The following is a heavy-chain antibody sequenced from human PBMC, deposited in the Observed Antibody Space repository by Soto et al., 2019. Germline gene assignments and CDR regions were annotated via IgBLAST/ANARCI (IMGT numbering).Heavy chain of an antibody. CDR1: GYTFNAYA. CDR3: ARGGYCSGGRCYIWFDP. V-gene: IGHV1-3*01. J-gene: IGHJ5*02. D-gene: IGHD2-15*01. CDR2: VNAGLGNT. Sequence: QVQLVQSGTEVKKPGASVRISCKASGYTFNAYAIYWVRQAPGQSLEWMGWVNAGLGNTEYAQKFQGRVTINRDTSANTAYMDLTSLRSEDTAVYYCARGGYCSGGRCYIWFDPWGQGTLVTVSS.